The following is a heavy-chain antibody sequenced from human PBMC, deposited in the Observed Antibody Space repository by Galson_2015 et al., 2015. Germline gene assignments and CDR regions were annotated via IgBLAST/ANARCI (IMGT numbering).Heavy chain of an antibody. D-gene: IGHD2-2*02. V-gene: IGHV2-5*02. J-gene: IGHJ5*02. CDR1: GFSLSTSGVG. CDR2: IYWDDDK. CDR3: AQWDQLLYGFDP. Sequence: PALVKPTQTLTLTCTFSGFSLSTSGVGVGWIRQPPGKALEWLALIYWDDDKRYSPSLKSRLTITKDTSKNQVVLTMTNMDPVDTATYYCAQWDQLLYGFDPWGQGTLVTVSS.